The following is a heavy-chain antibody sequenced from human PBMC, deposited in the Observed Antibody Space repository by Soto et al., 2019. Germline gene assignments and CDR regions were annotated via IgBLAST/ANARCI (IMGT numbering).Heavy chain of an antibody. CDR2: THPGDSDT. CDR1: GYRFSNYW. V-gene: IGHV5-51*01. CDR3: ARHPSKTYYDIWSGNYLPHYYYLDV. J-gene: IGHJ6*03. D-gene: IGHD3-3*01. Sequence: GESLKISCKGSGYRFSNYWIGWVRQVPGRGLEWLGSTHPGDSDTRYSPSFQGQVTISADKSISTAYLQWSSLKASDSAMYFCARHPSKTYYDIWSGNYLPHYYYLDVWGKGTTVTVSS.